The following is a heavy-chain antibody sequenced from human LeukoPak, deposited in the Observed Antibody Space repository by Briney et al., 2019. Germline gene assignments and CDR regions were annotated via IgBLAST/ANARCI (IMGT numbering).Heavy chain of an antibody. CDR2: INTDGSTT. V-gene: IGHV3-74*01. CDR3: ARGRGGSYHY. CDR1: GFTFSVAG. J-gene: IGHJ4*02. D-gene: IGHD1-26*01. Sequence: GGSLRLSCSASGFTFSVAGMHWVRQAPGKGLVWVSRINTDGSTTTYADSVKGRFTISRDNAKNTLYLQMNSLRVEDTAVYYCARGRGGSYHYWGQGTLVTVSS.